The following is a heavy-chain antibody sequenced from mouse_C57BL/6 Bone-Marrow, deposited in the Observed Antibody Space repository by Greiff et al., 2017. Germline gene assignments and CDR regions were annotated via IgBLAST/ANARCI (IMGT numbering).Heavy chain of an antibody. CDR1: GYTFTSYW. D-gene: IGHD2-3*01. J-gene: IGHJ2*01. CDR3: ARWGLLRDY. Sequence: QVQLQQPGAELVKPGASVKMSCKASGYTFTSYWITWVKQRPGQGLEWIGDIYPGSGSTNYNEKFKSKATLTVDKSSSTAYMQLSSLTSGDSAVYYCARWGLLRDYWGQGTTLTVSS. CDR2: IYPGSGST. V-gene: IGHV1-55*01.